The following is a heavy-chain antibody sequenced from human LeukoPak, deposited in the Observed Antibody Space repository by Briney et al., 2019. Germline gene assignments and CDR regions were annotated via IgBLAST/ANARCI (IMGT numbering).Heavy chain of an antibody. Sequence: ASVKVSCKASGYTFTSYTIHWVRQAPGQSLEWMGWISVGNGDSKCSQEFQGRVTMTEDTSTDTAYMELSSLRSEDTAVYYCATGHSRDYYDSSGYYYGCDYWGQGTLVTVSS. J-gene: IGHJ4*02. CDR1: GYTFTSYT. D-gene: IGHD3-22*01. CDR2: ISVGNGDS. CDR3: ATGHSRDYYDSSGYYYGCDY. V-gene: IGHV1-3*03.